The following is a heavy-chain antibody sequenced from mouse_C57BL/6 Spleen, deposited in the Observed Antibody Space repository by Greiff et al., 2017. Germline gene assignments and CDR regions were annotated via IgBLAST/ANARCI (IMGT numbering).Heavy chain of an antibody. CDR2: ISSGSSTI. Sequence: EVKLMESGGGLVKPGGSLKLSCAASGFTFSDYGMHWVRQAPEKGLEWVAYISSGSSTIYYADTVKGRFTISRDNAKNTLFLQMTSLRSEDTAMYYCARDYSNHAWFAYWAKGLWSLSLQ. D-gene: IGHD2-5*01. J-gene: IGHJ3*01. CDR3: ARDYSNHAWFAY. CDR1: GFTFSDYG. V-gene: IGHV5-17*01.